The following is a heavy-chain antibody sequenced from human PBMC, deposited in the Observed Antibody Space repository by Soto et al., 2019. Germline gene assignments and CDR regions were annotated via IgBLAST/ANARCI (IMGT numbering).Heavy chain of an antibody. D-gene: IGHD2-2*01. CDR1: GYTFAGYA. CDR3: ARGYCSSTSCQYYFDF. V-gene: IGHV1-3*01. J-gene: IGHJ4*02. CDR2: INGGNGDT. Sequence: ASVKVSCKASGYTFAGYAIHWVRQAPGQRLEWMGWINGGNGDTKYSQKFQGRVTITRDTSASTAYMELTSLGSEDTAVYHCARGYCSSTSCQYYFDFWGQGTPVTV.